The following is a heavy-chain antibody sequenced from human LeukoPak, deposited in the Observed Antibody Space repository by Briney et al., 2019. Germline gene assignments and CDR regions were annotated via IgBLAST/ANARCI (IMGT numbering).Heavy chain of an antibody. CDR3: AGLPVDTAMVFDY. CDR1: GGTFSSYA. J-gene: IGHJ4*02. Sequence: SVKVSCKASGGTFSSYAISWVRQAPGQGLEWMGGIIPIFGTANYAQKFQGRVTITADESTCTAYMELSSLRSEDTAVYYCAGLPVDTAMVFDYWGQGTLVTVSP. D-gene: IGHD5-18*01. CDR2: IIPIFGTA. V-gene: IGHV1-69*13.